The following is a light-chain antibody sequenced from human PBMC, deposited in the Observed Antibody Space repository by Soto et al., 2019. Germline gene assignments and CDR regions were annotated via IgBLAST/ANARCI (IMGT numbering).Light chain of an antibody. Sequence: EIVMTQSPATLSVSPGERATLSCTATQSISSDLAWYQQRPGQAPRLLISGASTRATGIPARSSGSGSGTDFTLTISSLQSEDFAVYYCHQYNNWPRTFGQGTKLEIK. CDR1: QSISSD. CDR2: GAS. CDR3: HQYNNWPRT. J-gene: IGKJ2*01. V-gene: IGKV3-15*01.